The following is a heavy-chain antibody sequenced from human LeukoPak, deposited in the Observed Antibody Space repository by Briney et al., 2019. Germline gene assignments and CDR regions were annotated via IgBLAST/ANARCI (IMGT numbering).Heavy chain of an antibody. CDR2: TTNKANSYTT. J-gene: IGHJ4*01. CDR1: GFTFSTYA. Sequence: GGSLRLSCAASGFTFSTYAVNWVRQAPGKGLEWVGRTTNKANSYTTQYAASVEGRFTISRDDSENSLYLQMTSLKTEDTAVYYCVSKVTTFFFWGDGSLVTVSS. V-gene: IGHV3-72*01. CDR3: VSKVTTFFF. D-gene: IGHD2/OR15-2a*01.